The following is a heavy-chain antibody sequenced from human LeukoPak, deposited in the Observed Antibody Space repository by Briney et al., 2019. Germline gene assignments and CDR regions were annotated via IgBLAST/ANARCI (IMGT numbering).Heavy chain of an antibody. CDR2: IKHNGDEL. CDR1: GFTFSSYW. V-gene: IGHV3-7*01. CDR3: ARELRTFDS. Sequence: GGSLRLSCAASGFTFSSYWMTWVRQAPGKGLEWVANIKHNGDELNYVDSVEDRFTISRDNAKNTLYLHMTGLRAEDTAVYYCARELRTFDSWGQGTLVTVSS. J-gene: IGHJ4*02. D-gene: IGHD3-16*01.